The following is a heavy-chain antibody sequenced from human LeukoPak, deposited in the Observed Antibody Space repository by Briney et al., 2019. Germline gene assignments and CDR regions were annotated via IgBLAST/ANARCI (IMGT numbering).Heavy chain of an antibody. V-gene: IGHV5-51*01. D-gene: IGHD1-14*01. J-gene: IGHJ4*02. CDR3: ARHRATGTWSDFDY. Sequence: GESLKISCKVSGYTFTHNWIGWVRQKPGRGLEWLGVIFPADSNTAYNSSFRGQVTISVDKSIDTAYLQWGSLKASDSAIYYCARHRATGTWSDFDYWGQGTVVTVST. CDR1: GYTFTHNW. CDR2: IFPADSNT.